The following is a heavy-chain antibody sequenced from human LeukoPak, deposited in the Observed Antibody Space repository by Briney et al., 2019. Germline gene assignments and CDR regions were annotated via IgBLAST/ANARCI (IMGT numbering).Heavy chain of an antibody. V-gene: IGHV4-59*01. J-gene: IGHJ4*02. CDR1: GGSISSYQ. D-gene: IGHD4-23*01. CDR3: ARVGVDYSGNVLKYFFDY. CDR2: IYDSGSA. Sequence: PSETLSLTCTVSGGSISSYQWSWIRQPPGKGLEWIGNIYDSGSANYNPSLKSRVVISVDTSKNQFSLNLTPVTAADTAVYYCARVGVDYSGNVLKYFFDYWGQGTLVTVSS.